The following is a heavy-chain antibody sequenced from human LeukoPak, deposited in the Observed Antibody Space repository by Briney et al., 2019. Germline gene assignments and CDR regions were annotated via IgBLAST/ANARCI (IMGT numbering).Heavy chain of an antibody. CDR3: ARGSRITGAFDY. CDR1: GFTFSSYD. CDR2: IGTAGDT. V-gene: IGHV3-13*01. Sequence: GGSLRLSCAASGFTFSSYDMHWVRQATGKGLEWVSAIGTAGDTYYPGSVKGRFTISRENAKNSLYLQMNSLRAGDTAVYYCARGSRITGAFDYWGQGTLVTVSS. J-gene: IGHJ4*02. D-gene: IGHD1-20*01.